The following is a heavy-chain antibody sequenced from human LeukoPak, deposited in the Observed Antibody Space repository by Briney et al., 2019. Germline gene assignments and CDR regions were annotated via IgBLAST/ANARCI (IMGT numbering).Heavy chain of an antibody. J-gene: IGHJ4*02. CDR1: GFTFSSYG. CDR2: IRYDGSNR. CDR3: ASRFPAVAGTGY. D-gene: IGHD6-19*01. V-gene: IGHV3-30*02. Sequence: GGSLRLSCAASGFTFSSYGMHWVRQAPGKGLEWVAFIRYDGSNRYYADSVKGRFTISRDNSKNTLYLQMNSLRAEDTAVYYCASRFPAVAGTGYWGQGTLVTVSS.